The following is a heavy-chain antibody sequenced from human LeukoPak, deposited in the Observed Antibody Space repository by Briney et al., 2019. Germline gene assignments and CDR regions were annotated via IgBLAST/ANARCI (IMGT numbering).Heavy chain of an antibody. CDR1: GFTFSSYG. J-gene: IGHJ5*02. V-gene: IGHV3-30*03. CDR3: ARVRMSNWFDP. CDR2: ISYDGSNK. Sequence: GGSLRLSCAASGFTFSSYGMHWVRQAPGKGLEWVAVISYDGSNKYYADSVKGRFTISRDNAKNSLYLQMNSLRAEDTAVYYCARVRMSNWFDPWGQGTLVTVSS.